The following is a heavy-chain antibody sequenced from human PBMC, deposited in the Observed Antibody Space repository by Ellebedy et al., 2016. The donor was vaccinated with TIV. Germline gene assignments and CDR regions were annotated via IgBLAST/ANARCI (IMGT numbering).Heavy chain of an antibody. J-gene: IGHJ6*02. V-gene: IGHV3-53*01. CDR2: IYRGVSGGST. CDR3: TRGKARTGYKYGMDL. D-gene: IGHD1-14*01. Sequence: GESLKISCAASGFSLTVNYMSWVRQAPGKGLEWVSLIYRGVSGGSTYYADSVKGRFTISRDNSKNTVFLQMNSLRAEDTAVYFCTRGKARTGYKYGMDLWGQGTTVAVSS. CDR1: GFSLTVNY.